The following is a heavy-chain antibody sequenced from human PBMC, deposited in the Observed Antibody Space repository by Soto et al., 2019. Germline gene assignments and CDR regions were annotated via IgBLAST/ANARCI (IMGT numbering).Heavy chain of an antibody. D-gene: IGHD3-10*01. V-gene: IGHV4-34*01. J-gene: IGHJ6*02. Sequence: SETLSLTCAVYAGSFSGYYWSWIRQPPGEGLEWIGEFNHSGSTNYNPSLKSRVTISVDTSKNQFTRKLSSVAAADTAVYYCASRSDIYGSGSYYGYSDYGMDVWGQGTTVT. CDR1: AGSFSGYY. CDR3: ASRSDIYGSGSYYGYSDYGMDV. CDR2: FNHSGST.